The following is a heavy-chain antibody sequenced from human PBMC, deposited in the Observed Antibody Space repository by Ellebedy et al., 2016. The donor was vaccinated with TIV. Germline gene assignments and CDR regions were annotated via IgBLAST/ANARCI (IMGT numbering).Heavy chain of an antibody. D-gene: IGHD2-21*01. J-gene: IGHJ6*02. Sequence: AASVKVSCKASGGTFSSYAISWVRQAPGQGLEWMGGIIPIFGTANYAQKFQGRVTITADESTSTAYMELSSLRSDDTAVYYCAREESGAGILVLDVWGQGTTVTVSS. CDR1: GGTFSSYA. CDR2: IIPIFGTA. CDR3: AREESGAGILVLDV. V-gene: IGHV1-69*13.